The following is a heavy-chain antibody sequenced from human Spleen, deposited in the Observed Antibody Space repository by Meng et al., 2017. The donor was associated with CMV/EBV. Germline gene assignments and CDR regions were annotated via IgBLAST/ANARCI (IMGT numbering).Heavy chain of an antibody. J-gene: IGHJ4*02. CDR2: INTGNGNP. CDR3: ARGVGTLIIDY. Sequence: SCTASGYPFSSYALHWVRQAPGQRLEWMGWINTGNGNPKYSQKFHGRVTITRDTSASTAYMELSSLRSEDTAVYYCARGVGTLIIDYWGQGTLVTVSS. CDR1: GYPFSSYA. V-gene: IGHV1-3*04. D-gene: IGHD4-23*01.